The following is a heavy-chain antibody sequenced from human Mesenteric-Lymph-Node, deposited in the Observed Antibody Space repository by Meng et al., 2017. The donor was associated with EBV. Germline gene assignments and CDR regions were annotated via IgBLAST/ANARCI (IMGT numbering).Heavy chain of an antibody. CDR2: INPGDGST. CDR3: ARERNSLDP. CDR1: AYTFTRYY. Sequence: QGQVWGTGGGVERLGASEIISSKASAYTFTRYYIHCARQAPGQGLGWMGIINPGDGSTTCAQKFQGRITMTRDTSADTVYMELSSLGSEDTAVYYCARERNSLDPWGQGTLVTVSS. V-gene: IGHV1-46*01. J-gene: IGHJ5*02. D-gene: IGHD1-14*01.